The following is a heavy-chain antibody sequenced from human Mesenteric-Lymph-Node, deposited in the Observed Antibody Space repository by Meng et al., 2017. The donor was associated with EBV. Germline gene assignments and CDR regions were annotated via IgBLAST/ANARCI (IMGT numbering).Heavy chain of an antibody. Sequence: QITLKESGPTLVNPTQTLTLTCTFSGFSLSTEGVGVGWIRQSPGRALEWLALIYWDDDKRYSPSLKSRLTITRDTSKNQVVLTMTNMDPVDTATYYCAHRRALGSGWYEDWFDPWGQGTLVTVSS. D-gene: IGHD6-19*01. CDR1: GFSLSTEGVG. V-gene: IGHV2-5*02. CDR2: IYWDDDK. J-gene: IGHJ5*02. CDR3: AHRRALGSGWYEDWFDP.